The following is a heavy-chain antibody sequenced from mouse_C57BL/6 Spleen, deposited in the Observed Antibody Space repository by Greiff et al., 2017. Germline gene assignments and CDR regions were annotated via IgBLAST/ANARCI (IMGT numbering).Heavy chain of an antibody. CDR2: IDPSDSYT. CDR1: GYTFTSYW. V-gene: IGHV1-69*01. J-gene: IGHJ2*01. Sequence: QVQLQQPGAELVMPGASVKLSCKASGYTFTSYWMHWVKQRPGQGLEWIGEIDPSDSYTNYNQKFKGKSTLTVDKYSSTASMQLSSLTSEDSAVYYGARSELGRKEYYFDYWGQGTTLTVSS. D-gene: IGHD4-1*01. CDR3: ARSELGRKEYYFDY.